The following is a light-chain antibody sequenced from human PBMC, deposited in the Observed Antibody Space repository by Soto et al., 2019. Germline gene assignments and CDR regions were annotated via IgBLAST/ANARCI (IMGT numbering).Light chain of an antibody. V-gene: IGKV1-39*01. CDR3: QQRSNWPPQVT. J-gene: IGKJ5*01. Sequence: IPLKQSPSSVSASVGDRVTITCRAIQSIGRFLNWHQQKPGKAPNVLINVASTLRSGVPSRFSGSGSGTEFTLTISSLEPEDFAVYYCQQRSNWPPQVTFCQGTLLEIK. CDR2: VAS. CDR1: QSIGRF.